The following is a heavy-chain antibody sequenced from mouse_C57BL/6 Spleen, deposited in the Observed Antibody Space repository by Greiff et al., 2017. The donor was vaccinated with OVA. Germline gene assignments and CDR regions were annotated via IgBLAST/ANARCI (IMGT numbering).Heavy chain of an antibody. CDR1: GYTFTSYW. Sequence: QVQLKQPGAELVRPGSSVKLSCKASGYTFTSYWMHWVKQRPIQGLEWIGNIDPSDSETHYNQKFKDKATLTVDKSSSTAYMQLSSLTSEDSAVYYCATTMITTVYFDYWGQGTTLTVSS. CDR3: ATTMITTVYFDY. CDR2: IDPSDSET. D-gene: IGHD2-4*01. J-gene: IGHJ2*01. V-gene: IGHV1-52*01.